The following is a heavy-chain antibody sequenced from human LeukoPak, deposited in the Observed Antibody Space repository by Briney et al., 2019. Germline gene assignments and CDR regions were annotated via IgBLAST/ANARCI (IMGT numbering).Heavy chain of an antibody. CDR3: ARVPTMVRGVYFDY. J-gene: IGHJ4*02. D-gene: IGHD3-10*01. Sequence: GGSLRLSCAASGFTFSSYSMNWVRQAPGKGLEWVSSISSSSSYIYYADSVKGRFTISRDNAKNSLYLQMNSLRAEDTAVYYCARVPTMVRGVYFDYWGQGTLVTVSS. CDR1: GFTFSSYS. V-gene: IGHV3-21*01. CDR2: ISSSSSYI.